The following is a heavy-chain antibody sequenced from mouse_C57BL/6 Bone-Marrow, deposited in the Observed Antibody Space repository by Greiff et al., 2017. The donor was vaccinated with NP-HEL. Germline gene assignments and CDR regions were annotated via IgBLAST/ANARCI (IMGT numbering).Heavy chain of an antibody. D-gene: IGHD4-1*01. CDR1: GYTFTSYW. CDR2: IDPSDSYT. V-gene: IGHV1-50*01. J-gene: IGHJ2*01. CDR3: ARSDWFDY. Sequence: QVQLQQPGAELVKPGASVKLSCKASGYTFTSYWMQWVKQRPGQGLEWIGEIDPSDSYTNYNQKFKGKATLTVDPSSSTAYMQLSSLTSEDSAVYYCARSDWFDYWGQGTTLTVSS.